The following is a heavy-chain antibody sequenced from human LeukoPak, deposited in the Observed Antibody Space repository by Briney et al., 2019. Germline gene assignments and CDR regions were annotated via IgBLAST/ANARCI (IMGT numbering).Heavy chain of an antibody. CDR1: GYTFTGYY. CDR3: ARVIAVAGTKYYGMGV. D-gene: IGHD6-19*01. CDR2: INPNSGGT. V-gene: IGHV1-2*02. J-gene: IGHJ6*02. Sequence: ASVKVSCKASGYTFTGYYMHWVRQAPGQGLEWMGWINPNSGGTNYAQKFQGRVTMTRDTSISTAYMELSRLRSDDTAVYYCARVIAVAGTKYYGMGVWGQGTTVTVS.